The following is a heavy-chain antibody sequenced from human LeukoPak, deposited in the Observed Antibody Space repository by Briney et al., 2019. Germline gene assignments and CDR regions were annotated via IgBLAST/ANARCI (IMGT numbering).Heavy chain of an antibody. CDR3: TRAPGYLCSITSCYESLSFDY. D-gene: IGHD2-2*01. CDR1: GSTFTGYY. Sequence: SVKVSCKASGSTFTGYYMHWVRQAPGQGLERMGWIKPNSGGTNYAQKFQGRVTMTRDTSISTAYMEPSRLRSDDTAVYYCTRAPGYLCSITSCYESLSFDYWGQGTLVTVSS. CDR2: IKPNSGGT. J-gene: IGHJ4*02. V-gene: IGHV1-2*02.